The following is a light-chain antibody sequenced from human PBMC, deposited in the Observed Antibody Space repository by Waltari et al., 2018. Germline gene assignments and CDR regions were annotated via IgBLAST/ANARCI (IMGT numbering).Light chain of an antibody. Sequence: DVVMTQSPLSSPVTLGQPASISCRSSQSLVQSDGNTYLSWLHQRPGQPPRLLIYKISNRCSGVPDRFSGGGAGTDFTLKISRVEAEDVGVYYCMQHTQSPWTFGQGTRVEIK. V-gene: IGKV2-24*01. CDR1: QSLVQSDGNTY. CDR2: KIS. CDR3: MQHTQSPWT. J-gene: IGKJ1*01.